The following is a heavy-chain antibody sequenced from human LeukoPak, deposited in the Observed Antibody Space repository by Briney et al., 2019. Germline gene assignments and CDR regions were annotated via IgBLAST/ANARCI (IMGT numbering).Heavy chain of an antibody. CDR2: IEFDGSKK. CDR1: GFIFSGSG. CDR3: ARDLRIVVVPAPHNWFDP. V-gene: IGHV3-30*12. Sequence: GGSLRLSCAASGFIFSGSGMQWVRQAPGKGLDWVAFIEFDGSKKNYADSVKGRFTITRDNSKNTLYLQMNSLRAEDTAVYYCARDLRIVVVPAPHNWFDPWGQGTLVTVSS. J-gene: IGHJ5*02. D-gene: IGHD2-2*01.